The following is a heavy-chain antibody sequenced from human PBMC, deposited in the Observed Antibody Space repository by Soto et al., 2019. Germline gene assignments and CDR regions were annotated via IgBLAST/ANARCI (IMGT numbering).Heavy chain of an antibody. Sequence: GGSLRLSCAASGFTFSSYAMSWVRQAPGRGLEWVSAVSSSSDNTYYADSVKGRFTISRDNSKNTLYLQMNSLRAEDTAIYYCAKAGYGSDVLWWFGPWGLGTLVTVSS. J-gene: IGHJ5*02. D-gene: IGHD5-12*01. CDR2: VSSSSDNT. V-gene: IGHV3-23*01. CDR1: GFTFSSYA. CDR3: AKAGYGSDVLWWFGP.